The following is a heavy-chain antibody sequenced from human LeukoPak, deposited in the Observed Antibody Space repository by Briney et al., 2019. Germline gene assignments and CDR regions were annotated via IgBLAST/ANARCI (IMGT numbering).Heavy chain of an antibody. V-gene: IGHV4-39*07. CDR1: GGSISSSSYY. CDR2: IYYSGST. D-gene: IGHD5-12*01. J-gene: IGHJ3*02. Sequence: SETLSLTCTVSGGSISSSSYYWGWIRQPPGKGLEWIGSIYYSGSTYYNPSLKSRVTISVDTSKNQFSLKLSSVTAADTAVYYCASYSGYDPLRDAFDIWGQGTMVTVSS. CDR3: ASYSGYDPLRDAFDI.